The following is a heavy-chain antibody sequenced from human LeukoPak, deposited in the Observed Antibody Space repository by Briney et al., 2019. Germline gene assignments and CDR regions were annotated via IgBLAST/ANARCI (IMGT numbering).Heavy chain of an antibody. CDR2: ISAYNGNT. D-gene: IGHD3-10*01. V-gene: IGHV1-18*01. J-gene: IGHJ4*02. CDR1: GYTFTSYG. CDR3: ARGPNVLLWFGELLWEADY. Sequence: GASVKVSCKASGYTFTSYGISWVRQAPEQGLEWMGWISAYNGNTNYAQKLQGRVTMTTDTSTSTAYMELRSLRSDDTAVYYCARGPNVLLWFGELLWEADYWGQGTLVTVSS.